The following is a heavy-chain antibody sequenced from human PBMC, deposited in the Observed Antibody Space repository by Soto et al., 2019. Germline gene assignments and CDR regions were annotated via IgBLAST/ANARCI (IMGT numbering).Heavy chain of an antibody. CDR2: IYYSGST. CDR3: AAGTYYEGGSGCYSYYGMDV. CDR1: GGPISSSSYY. D-gene: IGHD3-3*01. V-gene: IGHV4-39*01. Sequence: SETLSLTCTVSGGPISSSSYYWGWIRQPPGKGLEWIGSIYYSGSTYYNPSLKSRVTISVDTSKNQFSLKLSSVTAADTAVYYCAAGTYYEGGSGCYSYYGMDVWGQGTTVTVSS. J-gene: IGHJ6*02.